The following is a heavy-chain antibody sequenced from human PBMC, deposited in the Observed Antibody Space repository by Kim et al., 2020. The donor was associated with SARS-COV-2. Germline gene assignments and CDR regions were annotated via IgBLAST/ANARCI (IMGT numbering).Heavy chain of an antibody. J-gene: IGHJ3*02. CDR1: GFTFSSYA. D-gene: IGHD3-22*01. V-gene: IGHV3-64*01. CDR3: ARSTTYYYDSSGYIPKAFDI. CDR2: ISSNGGST. Sequence: GGSLRLSCAASGFTFSSYAMHWVRQAPGKGLEYVSAISSNGGSTYYANSVKGRFTISRDNSKNTLYLQMGSLRAEDMAVYYCARSTTYYYDSSGYIPKAFDIWGQGTMVTVSS.